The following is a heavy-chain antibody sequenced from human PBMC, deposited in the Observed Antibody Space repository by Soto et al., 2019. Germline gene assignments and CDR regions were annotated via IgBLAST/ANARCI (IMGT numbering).Heavy chain of an antibody. V-gene: IGHV1-69*04. Sequence: GASVKVSCKASGYTFTSYGISWVRQAPGQGLEWMGRIIPILGIANYAQKFQGRVTITADKSTSTAYMELSSLRSEDTAVYYCAKGRSYYYYYGVDVWGQGTTVTVSS. J-gene: IGHJ6*02. CDR3: AKGRSYYYYYGVDV. CDR2: IIPILGIA. CDR1: GYTFTSYG.